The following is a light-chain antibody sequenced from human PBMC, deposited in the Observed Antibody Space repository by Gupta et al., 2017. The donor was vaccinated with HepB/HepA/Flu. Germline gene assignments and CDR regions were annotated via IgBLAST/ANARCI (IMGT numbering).Light chain of an antibody. Sequence: DIQMTQSPSTLSASIGDRVTITCRASQSISNWLAWYQQKPGKAPKLLIYKASTVESGVPSRFSGSGSGTXFTLTIXSLQPDDFATYYCQQDNSYSWTFGXGTKVEI. CDR3: QQDNSYSWT. CDR1: QSISNW. V-gene: IGKV1-5*03. CDR2: KAS. J-gene: IGKJ1*01.